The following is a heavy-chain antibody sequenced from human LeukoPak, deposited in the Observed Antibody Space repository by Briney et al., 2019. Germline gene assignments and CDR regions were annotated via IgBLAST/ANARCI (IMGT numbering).Heavy chain of an antibody. V-gene: IGHV3-11*06. Sequence: PGGSLRLSCAASGFTFSEYYMSWIRQAPGKGLEWVSYISSSNNFRNYADSVKGRFTISRDNAKNSLYLQMNSLRAEDTAVYYCARAPSSGWYRDWGQGTLVTVSS. CDR3: ARAPSSGWYRD. CDR1: GFTFSEYY. J-gene: IGHJ4*02. CDR2: ISSSNNFR. D-gene: IGHD6-19*01.